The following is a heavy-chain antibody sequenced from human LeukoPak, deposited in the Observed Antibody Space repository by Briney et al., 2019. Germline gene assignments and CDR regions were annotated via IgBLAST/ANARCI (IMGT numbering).Heavy chain of an antibody. J-gene: IGHJ3*02. CDR2: ISAYNGNT. CDR3: ARDSYSPNYYDSSGYFDAFDI. V-gene: IGHV1-18*01. D-gene: IGHD3-22*01. Sequence: ASVKVSCKASGYTFTSYGISWVRQAPGQGLEWMGWISAYNGNTNYAQKLQGRVTMTTDTSTSTAYMELRSLRSDDTAVYYCARDSYSPNYYDSSGYFDAFDIWGQGTMVTVSS. CDR1: GYTFTSYG.